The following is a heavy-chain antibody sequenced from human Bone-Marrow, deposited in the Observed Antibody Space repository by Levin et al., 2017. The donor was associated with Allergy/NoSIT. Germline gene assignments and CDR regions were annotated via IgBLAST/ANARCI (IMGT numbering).Heavy chain of an antibody. CDR2: INGDGVNA. CDR3: ARDSSGYYLSQYNWFDS. J-gene: IGHJ5*01. Sequence: QPGGSLRLSCEASGFTFNTYGVSWVRQTPGKGLEWLSAINGDGVNAYHADSVKGRFTISRDNSKNTVYLQMNSLSAEDTALYYCARDSSGYYLSQYNWFDSWGQGTLVTVSS. CDR1: GFTFNTYG. D-gene: IGHD3-22*01. V-gene: IGHV3-23*01.